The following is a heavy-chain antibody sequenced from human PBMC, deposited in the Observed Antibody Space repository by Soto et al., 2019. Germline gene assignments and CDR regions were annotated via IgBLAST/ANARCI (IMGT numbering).Heavy chain of an antibody. Sequence: GESLKISCKGSGYSFTSYWIGWVRQMPGKGLEWMGIIYPGDSDTRYSPSFQGQVAISVDKSISTAYLQWSSLKASDTAMYYCARLMRDGFGELLRGYYYYYMDVWGKGTKVTVSS. D-gene: IGHD3-10*01. J-gene: IGHJ6*03. CDR1: GYSFTSYW. CDR3: ARLMRDGFGELLRGYYYYYMDV. CDR2: IYPGDSDT. V-gene: IGHV5-51*01.